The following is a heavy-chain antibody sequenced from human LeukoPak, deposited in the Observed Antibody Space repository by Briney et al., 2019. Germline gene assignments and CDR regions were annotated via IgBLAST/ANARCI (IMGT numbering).Heavy chain of an antibody. CDR2: IKKDGSEK. J-gene: IGHJ4*02. CDR3: ARGLPGVTGYTYGRGIDY. Sequence: GGSLRLSCAASGFTFSSYWMNWVRQAPGKGLEWVANIKKDGSEKYYVDSVKGRFAISRDNAKTSLYLQMNSLRAEDTAVYYCARGLPGVTGYTYGRGIDYWGQGTLVTVSS. V-gene: IGHV3-7*01. CDR1: GFTFSSYW. D-gene: IGHD5-18*01.